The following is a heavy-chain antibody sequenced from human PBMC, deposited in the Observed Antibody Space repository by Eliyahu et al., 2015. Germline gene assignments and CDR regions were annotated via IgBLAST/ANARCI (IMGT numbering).Heavy chain of an antibody. D-gene: IGHD5-12*01. J-gene: IGHJ3*02. V-gene: IGHV4-34*01. CDR2: ITDSGST. CDR1: GGSFSDYY. CDR3: ARGLRVVDMLGTTRWNDAFDI. Sequence: QVQLQQWGAGLLKPSETLSLTCAVFGGSFSDYYWSWIRQSPGKGLEWIGEITDSGSTNYNPSLKSRVTISVDTSKKQFSLKLNSVTAADTAVYLCARGLRVVDMLGTTRWNDAFDIWGQGTMVRVSS.